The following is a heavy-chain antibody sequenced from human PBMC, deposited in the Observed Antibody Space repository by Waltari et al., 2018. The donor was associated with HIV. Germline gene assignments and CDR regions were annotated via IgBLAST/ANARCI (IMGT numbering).Heavy chain of an antibody. CDR3: VRDRLEGAFDI. J-gene: IGHJ3*02. CDR2: ISPNSGGT. Sequence: QVQLVQSGAEVKKPGASVTVSRTASRSTFTGYYMNWVRQAPGQGLEWMGWISPNSGGTNYAQKFQGRVTMTRDTSISTAYMDLSRLRSDDTAVYYCVRDRLEGAFDIWGQGTMVTVSS. CDR1: RSTFTGYY. D-gene: IGHD3-3*01. V-gene: IGHV1-2*02.